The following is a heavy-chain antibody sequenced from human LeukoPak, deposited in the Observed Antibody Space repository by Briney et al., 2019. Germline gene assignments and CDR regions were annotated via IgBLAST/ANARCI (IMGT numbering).Heavy chain of an antibody. CDR1: GGSISSYY. J-gene: IGHJ6*02. Sequence: SETLSLTCTVSGGSISSYYWSWIRQPPGKGLEWIGYIYYSGSTSYNPSLKSRVTTSIDTSKNQFSLKLSSVTAADTAVYYCARVVEAGTYYYYGMDVWGQGTTVTVSS. V-gene: IGHV4-59*12. CDR2: IYYSGST. D-gene: IGHD1-7*01. CDR3: ARVVEAGTYYYYGMDV.